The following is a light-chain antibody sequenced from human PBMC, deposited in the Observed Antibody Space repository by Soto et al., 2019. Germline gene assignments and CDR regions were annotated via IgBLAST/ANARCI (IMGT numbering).Light chain of an antibody. CDR2: EVS. CDR3: SSSTISSTPYF. CDR1: SSDVGGYNY. J-gene: IGLJ1*01. V-gene: IGLV2-14*01. Sequence: QSVLSQPASVSGSPGQSITISCTGTSSDVGGYNYVSWYQQHPGKAPKLLIYEVSNRPSGVSSRFSGSKSGNTASLTISGLQAEDEADYYCSSSTISSTPYFFGTGTQV.